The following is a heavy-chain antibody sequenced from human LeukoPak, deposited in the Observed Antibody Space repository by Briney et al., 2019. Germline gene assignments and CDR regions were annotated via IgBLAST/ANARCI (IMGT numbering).Heavy chain of an antibody. V-gene: IGHV3-30-3*02. Sequence: PGGSLRLSCAASGLTFSSYAMHWVRQAPGKGLEWVAVISYDGSNKYYADSVKGRFTISRDNSKNTLYLQMNSLRAEDTAVYYCAKTFDWLLQAFDYWGQGTLVTVSS. CDR1: GLTFSSYA. CDR2: ISYDGSNK. CDR3: AKTFDWLLQAFDY. J-gene: IGHJ4*02. D-gene: IGHD3-9*01.